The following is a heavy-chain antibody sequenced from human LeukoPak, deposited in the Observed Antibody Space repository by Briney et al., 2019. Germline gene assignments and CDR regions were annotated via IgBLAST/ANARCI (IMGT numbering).Heavy chain of an antibody. CDR2: IYYSGST. V-gene: IGHV4-59*01. J-gene: IGHJ6*02. D-gene: IGHD2-8*01. Sequence: SETLSLTCTVSGGSISSYYWSWIRQPPGKGLEWIGYIYYSGSTNYNPSLKSRVTISVDTSKNQFSLKLSSVTAADTAVYYCARGRVLGYYYGMDVWGQGTTVTVSS. CDR3: ARGRVLGYYYGMDV. CDR1: GGSISSYY.